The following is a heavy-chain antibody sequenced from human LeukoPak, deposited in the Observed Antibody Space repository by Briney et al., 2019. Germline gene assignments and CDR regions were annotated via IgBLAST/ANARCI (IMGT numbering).Heavy chain of an antibody. J-gene: IGHJ6*02. V-gene: IGHV4-4*07. CDR2: IYTSGST. CDR3: ARDQYSSGWYPGYYGMDV. CDR1: GGSISSYY. D-gene: IGHD6-19*01. Sequence: SETLSLTCTVSGGSISSYYWSWIRQPAGKGLEWIGRIYTSGSTNYNPSLKSRVTTSVDTSKNQFSLKLSSVTAADTAVYYCARDQYSSGWYPGYYGMDVWGQGTTVTVSS.